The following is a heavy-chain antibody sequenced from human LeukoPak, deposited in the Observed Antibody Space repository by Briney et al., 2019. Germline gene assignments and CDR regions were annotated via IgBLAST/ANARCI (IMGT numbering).Heavy chain of an antibody. CDR3: AGGDYHGSESYANY. D-gene: IGHD3-10*01. CDR2: INHSGRI. J-gene: IGHJ4*02. CDR1: GGSFSGQY. V-gene: IGHV4-34*01. Sequence: SETLSLTCAVYGGSFSGQYWGGIRQPRGKGLEWIGEINHSGRISYNASLESRVTISLDTPKNQFSLKLSSVTAADTAVYYCAGGDYHGSESYANYWGQGTLVTVSS.